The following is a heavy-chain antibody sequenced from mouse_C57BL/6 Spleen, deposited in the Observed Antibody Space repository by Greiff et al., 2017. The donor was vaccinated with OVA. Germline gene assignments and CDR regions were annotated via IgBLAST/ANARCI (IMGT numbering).Heavy chain of an antibody. CDR1: GFNIKNTY. J-gene: IGHJ1*03. V-gene: IGHV14-3*01. Sequence: EVKLQQSVAELVRPGASVKLSCTASGFNIKNTYMHWVKQRPEQGLEWIGRIDPANGNTKYAPKFQGKATITADTSSNTAYLQLSSLTSEDTAIYYCARHYYGSSYDWYFDVWGTGTTVTVSS. CDR3: ARHYYGSSYDWYFDV. CDR2: IDPANGNT. D-gene: IGHD1-1*01.